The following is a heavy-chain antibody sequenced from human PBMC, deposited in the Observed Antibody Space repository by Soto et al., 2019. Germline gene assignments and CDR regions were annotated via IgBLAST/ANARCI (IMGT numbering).Heavy chain of an antibody. J-gene: IGHJ4*02. CDR1: GYSFRSYW. D-gene: IGHD4-17*01. V-gene: IGHV5-51*01. CDR3: ARHLLGDSVHITPVSPDY. CDR2: IYPDDSNT. Sequence: EVQLVQSGAEVKKPGESLKISCKTSGYSFRSYWIGWVRQMPGKGLEWMGIIYPDDSNTRYSPSFQGQVTISADKSISTAFLQWSSLKAADSAMYYCARHLLGDSVHITPVSPDYWGQGTLVTVSS.